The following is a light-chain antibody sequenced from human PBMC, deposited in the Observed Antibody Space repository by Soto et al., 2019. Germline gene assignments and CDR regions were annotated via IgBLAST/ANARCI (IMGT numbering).Light chain of an antibody. J-gene: IGKJ5*01. CDR1: QSISRN. Sequence: DIQMTQSPSSLSASVGDRVTITCRASQSISRNLNWYQHKPGKAPKLLIYAASSLQNGVQSRFSDGGYGTEFPLSISSLQPEDVGAYCYHQSYTTASITFGQGTRLEIK. V-gene: IGKV1-39*01. CDR2: AAS. CDR3: HQSYTTASIT.